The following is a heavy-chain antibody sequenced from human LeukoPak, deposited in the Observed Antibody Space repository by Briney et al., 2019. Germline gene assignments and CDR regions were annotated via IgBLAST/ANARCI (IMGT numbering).Heavy chain of an antibody. Sequence: SDPLSLTCTVSCGSISRYYWKWIRQPPGKGLAGVGYIYYSGITNYSPSLKSRVTVSGDTSKNQFSLKLSSVTAADTAVYYCARGLSGELLQDDAFDIWGQGTMVTVSS. CDR1: CGSISRYY. CDR3: ARGLSGELLQDDAFDI. D-gene: IGHD1-26*01. V-gene: IGHV4-59*07. CDR2: IYYSGIT. J-gene: IGHJ3*02.